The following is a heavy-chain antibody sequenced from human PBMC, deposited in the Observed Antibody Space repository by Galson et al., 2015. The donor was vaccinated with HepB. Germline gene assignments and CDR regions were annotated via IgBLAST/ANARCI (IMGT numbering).Heavy chain of an antibody. D-gene: IGHD2/OR15-2a*01. J-gene: IGHJ6*02. V-gene: IGHV3-21*01. Sequence: SLRLSCAASGFTLNTYGMNWVRQAPGKGLEWVASISSDSSYTYFADSVKGRFTISRNNAKNSLYLQMNSLRAEDTAVYYCAREIRLSFASDVWGQGTTVTVSS. CDR1: GFTLNTYG. CDR2: ISSDSSYT. CDR3: AREIRLSFASDV.